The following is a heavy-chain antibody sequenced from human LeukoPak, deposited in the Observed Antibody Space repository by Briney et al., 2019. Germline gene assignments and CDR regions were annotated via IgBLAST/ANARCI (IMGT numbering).Heavy chain of an antibody. V-gene: IGHV4-59*01. Sequence: SETLSLTCTVSGGSISSYYWSWIRQPPGKGLEWIGYISSSGSTNYNPSLKSRVTISVDTSNNQFSLKLSSVTAADTAVYYCARGMLEYCSRTTCYFYGMDVWGQGTTVTVSS. J-gene: IGHJ6*02. CDR1: GGSISSYY. CDR3: ARGMLEYCSRTTCYFYGMDV. CDR2: ISSSGST. D-gene: IGHD2-2*01.